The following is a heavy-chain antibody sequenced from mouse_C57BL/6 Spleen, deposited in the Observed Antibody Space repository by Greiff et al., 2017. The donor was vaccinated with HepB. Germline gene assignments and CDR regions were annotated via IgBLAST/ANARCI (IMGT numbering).Heavy chain of an antibody. CDR1: GFSLTSYG. J-gene: IGHJ2*01. Sequence: VKLQESGPGLVQPSQSLSITCTVSGFSLTSYGVHWVRQSPGKGLEWLGVIWSGGSTDYNAAFISRLSISKDNSKSQVFFKMNSLQADDTAIYYCARKGYDYDEYYFDYWGQGTTLTVSS. V-gene: IGHV2-2*01. CDR2: IWSGGST. CDR3: ARKGYDYDEYYFDY. D-gene: IGHD2-4*01.